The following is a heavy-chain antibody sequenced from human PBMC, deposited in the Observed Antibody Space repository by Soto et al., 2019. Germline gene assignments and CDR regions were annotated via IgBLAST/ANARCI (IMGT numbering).Heavy chain of an antibody. Sequence: EVQLVESGGGLVKPGGSLRLSCAASGFTFSRDNMNWVRQAPGKGLEWVSSISDSSSYIHYADSVKGRFTISRDNAKNSLYLQMNSLRAEDTAVYYCARGLWFGELPYFDYWGQGTLVTVSS. V-gene: IGHV3-21*01. CDR2: ISDSSSYI. J-gene: IGHJ4*02. D-gene: IGHD3-10*01. CDR3: ARGLWFGELPYFDY. CDR1: GFTFSRDN.